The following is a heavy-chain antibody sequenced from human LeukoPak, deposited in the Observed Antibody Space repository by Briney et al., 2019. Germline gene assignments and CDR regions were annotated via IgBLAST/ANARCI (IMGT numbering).Heavy chain of an antibody. Sequence: SETLSLTCAVYGGSFSDYYWTWIRQPAGKGLEWIGHIPGTGSTTYNPSLKSRVTMSVDTSKNQFSLKLSSVTAADTAVYYCARDLGYSDYWGQGTLVTVSS. V-gene: IGHV4-4*07. CDR2: IPGTGST. CDR3: ARDLGYSDY. J-gene: IGHJ4*02. CDR1: GGSFSDYY. D-gene: IGHD2-15*01.